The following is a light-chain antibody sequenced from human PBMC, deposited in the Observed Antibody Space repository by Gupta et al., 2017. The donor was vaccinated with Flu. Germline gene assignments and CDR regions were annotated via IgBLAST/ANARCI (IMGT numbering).Light chain of an antibody. J-gene: IGLJ3*02. V-gene: IGLV6-57*03. Sequence: NFLLTQAPHVSASPGKTVSISCTRRSGSIAGNYVQWYQQRPGSAPTTLVYEDNQRPAGAPDRCSGSIDSSSNAASLTISGVKTEDEADYYCQSYENNNFWVFGGGTKLTVL. CDR3: QSYENNNFWV. CDR2: EDN. CDR1: SGSIAGNY.